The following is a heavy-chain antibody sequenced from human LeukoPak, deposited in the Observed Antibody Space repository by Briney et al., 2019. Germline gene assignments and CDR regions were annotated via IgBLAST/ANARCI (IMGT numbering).Heavy chain of an antibody. V-gene: IGHV3-23*01. CDR3: AKDLLYCSSTSCPGNGMYV. CDR1: GFTFSSYA. Sequence: PGGSLRLSCAASGFTFSSYAMSWVRQAPGKGLEWVSAISGSGGSTYYADSVKGRFTISRDNSKNTLYLQMNSLRAEDTAVYYCAKDLLYCSSTSCPGNGMYVWGQGTTVTVSS. J-gene: IGHJ6*02. CDR2: ISGSGGST. D-gene: IGHD2-2*01.